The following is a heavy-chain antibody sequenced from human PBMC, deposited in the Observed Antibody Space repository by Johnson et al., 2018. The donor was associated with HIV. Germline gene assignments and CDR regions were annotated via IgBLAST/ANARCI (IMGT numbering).Heavy chain of an antibody. J-gene: IGHJ3*02. CDR3: ARDSYDTSGQQHDAFDI. CDR1: GFTVSSNY. D-gene: IGHD3-22*01. V-gene: IGHV3-66*01. CDR2: IYSGGDT. Sequence: VQLVESGGGVVRPGGSLRLSCAVSGFTVSSNYITWVRLAPGKGLEWISVIYSGGDTYYADSVKGRFTISRDNAKNSLYLQMNSLRVEDTAVYYCARDSYDTSGQQHDAFDIWGQGTMVTVSS.